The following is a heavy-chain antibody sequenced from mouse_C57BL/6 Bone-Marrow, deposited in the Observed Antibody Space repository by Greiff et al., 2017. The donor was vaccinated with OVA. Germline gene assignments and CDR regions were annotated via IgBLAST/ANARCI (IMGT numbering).Heavy chain of an antibody. J-gene: IGHJ4*01. CDR2: IDPSDSYT. Sequence: QVQLQQSGAELVMPGASVKLSCKASGYTFTSYWMHWVKQRPGQGLEWIGEIDPSDSYTNYNQKFKGKSTLTVDKSSSTAYMQLSSLTSEDSAVYYCARWRTGRYAMDYWGQGTSVTVSS. CDR1: GYTFTSYW. D-gene: IGHD3-3*01. V-gene: IGHV1-69*01. CDR3: ARWRTGRYAMDY.